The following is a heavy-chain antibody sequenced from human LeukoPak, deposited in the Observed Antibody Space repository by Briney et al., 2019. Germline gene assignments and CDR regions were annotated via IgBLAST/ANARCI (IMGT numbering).Heavy chain of an antibody. J-gene: IGHJ4*02. D-gene: IGHD3-22*01. CDR3: ATDLTYYYDSSGYY. CDR2: ISSSSSYI. CDR1: GFTFSSYS. V-gene: IGHV3-21*01. Sequence: GGSLRLSCAASGFTFSSYSMNWVRQAPGKGLEWVSSISSSSSYIYYADSVKGRFTISRDNAKNSLYLQMNSLRAEDTAVYYCATDLTYYYDSSGYYWGQGTLVTVSS.